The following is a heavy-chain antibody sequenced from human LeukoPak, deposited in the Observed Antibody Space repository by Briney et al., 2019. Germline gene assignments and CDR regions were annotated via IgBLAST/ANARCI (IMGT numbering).Heavy chain of an antibody. Sequence: GGSLRLSCAASGFTFSSYSMNWVRQAPGKGLEWVANIKQDGSEKNYVDSVKGRFIISRDNAKNSLYLQMNTLRANDTAVYYCARDGFGTGSNWGQGTLVTVSS. CDR2: IKQDGSEK. CDR1: GFTFSSYS. V-gene: IGHV3-7*03. CDR3: ARDGFGTGSN. D-gene: IGHD3-16*01. J-gene: IGHJ4*02.